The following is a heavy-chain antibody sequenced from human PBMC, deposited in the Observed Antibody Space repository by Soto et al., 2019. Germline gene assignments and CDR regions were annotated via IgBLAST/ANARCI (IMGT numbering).Heavy chain of an antibody. D-gene: IGHD6-19*01. CDR3: GRGIDRGVLKAMAGLFWSDP. CDR2: INHSGST. Sequence: SETLSLTCAVYGGSFSGYYWSWIRQPPGKGLEWIGEINHSGSTNYNPSLKSRVTISVDTSKNQFSLKLSSVTAADTAVYYCGRGIDRGVLKAMAGLFWSDPWGQGTLVTVSS. CDR1: GGSFSGYY. V-gene: IGHV4-34*01. J-gene: IGHJ5*02.